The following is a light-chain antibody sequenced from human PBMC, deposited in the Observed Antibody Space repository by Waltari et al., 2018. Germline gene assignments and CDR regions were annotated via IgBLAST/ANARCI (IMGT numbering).Light chain of an antibody. V-gene: IGLV1-44*01. Sequence: QSVLTQPPSTSGTPGQTVTISCSGSTSNIGTNTVTWYQLLPGTAPTTVIFANYHRPSGVPDRFSASKSGTSASLVISGLQSEDEADYFCATWDDSLSGRVFGGGTKVTVL. CDR2: ANY. CDR1: TSNIGTNT. J-gene: IGLJ3*02. CDR3: ATWDDSLSGRV.